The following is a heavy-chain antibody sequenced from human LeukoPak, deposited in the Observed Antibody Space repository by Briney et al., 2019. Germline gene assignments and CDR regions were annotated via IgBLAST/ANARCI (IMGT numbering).Heavy chain of an antibody. D-gene: IGHD3-10*01. CDR3: ASLWFGETYYYGMDV. CDR2: INHSGST. CDR1: GGSFSGYY. J-gene: IGHJ6*02. Sequence: SGTLSLTCAVYGGSFSGYYWSWIRQPPGKGLEWIGEINHSGSTNYNPSLKSRVTISVDTSKNQFSLKLSSVTAADTAVYYCASLWFGETYYYGMDVWGQGTTVTVSS. V-gene: IGHV4-34*01.